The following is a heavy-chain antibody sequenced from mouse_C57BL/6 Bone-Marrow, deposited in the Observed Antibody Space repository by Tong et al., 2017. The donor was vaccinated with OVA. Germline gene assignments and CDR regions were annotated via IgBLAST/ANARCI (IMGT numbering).Heavy chain of an antibody. J-gene: IGHJ4*01. CDR2: ISDGGSYT. Sequence: EVQLQESGGGLVKPGGSLKLSCAASGFTFSSYAMSCVRQTPEKRLEWVATISDGGSYTYYPDNVKGRFTISRDNAKNNLYLQMSHLKSEDTAMYSFYYAMDYWGQGTSVTVSS. V-gene: IGHV5-4*01. CDR3: YYAMDY. CDR1: GFTFSSYA.